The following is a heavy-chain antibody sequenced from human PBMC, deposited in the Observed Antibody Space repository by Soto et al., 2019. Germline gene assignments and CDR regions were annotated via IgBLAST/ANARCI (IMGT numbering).Heavy chain of an antibody. V-gene: IGHV4-4*02. CDR2: IYHSGST. Sequence: SSETLSLTCAVSGGSISISNWCSWVRQPPGKGLEWIGEIYHSGSTNYNPSLKSRVTISVDKSKDQFSLKLSTVTAADTAVYYCARAPSSGWYGYWGQGTLVTVSS. J-gene: IGHJ4*02. CDR1: GGSISISNW. D-gene: IGHD6-19*01. CDR3: ARAPSSGWYGY.